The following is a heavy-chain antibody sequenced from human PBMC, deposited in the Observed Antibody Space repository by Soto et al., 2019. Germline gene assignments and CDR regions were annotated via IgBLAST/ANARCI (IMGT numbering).Heavy chain of an antibody. J-gene: IGHJ4*02. CDR2: IYWDDDK. D-gene: IGHD6-19*01. Sequence: SGPTLVNPTQTLTLTCTFSGFSFSTSQVGVGWIRQPPGKAQKWLALIYWDDDKRYNPSLRSRLAITKDTSKNQVVLTMTNVDPVDTATYYCAHRPGGYMSGWDNGYFDYWGRGALVTVSS. CDR1: GFSFSTSQVG. V-gene: IGHV2-5*02. CDR3: AHRPGGYMSGWDNGYFDY.